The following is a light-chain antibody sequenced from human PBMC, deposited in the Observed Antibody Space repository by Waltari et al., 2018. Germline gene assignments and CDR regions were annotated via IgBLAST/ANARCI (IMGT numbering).Light chain of an antibody. CDR3: QKYTSAPAT. CDR2: DAS. V-gene: IGKV1-27*01. J-gene: IGKJ2*01. Sequence: DIQMTQSPSSLSASVGDRVTITCRASQGISNYLAWYQQKPGKVPQLLIYDASTLQSGVPSRFSGGGSGTDFTLTISSLRPEDVATYYCQKYTSAPATFGQGTKREIK. CDR1: QGISNY.